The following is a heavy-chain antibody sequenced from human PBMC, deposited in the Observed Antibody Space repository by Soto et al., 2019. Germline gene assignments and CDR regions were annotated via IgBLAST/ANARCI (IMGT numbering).Heavy chain of an antibody. CDR2: IYYSGST. CDR1: GGSISSGGYY. D-gene: IGHD3-10*01. V-gene: IGHV4-31*03. J-gene: IGHJ4*02. CDR3: ARGSITMVRGVIHNPLDY. Sequence: QVQLQESGPGLVKPSQTLSLTCTVSGGSISSGGYYWSWIRQHPGKGLEWIGYIYYSGSTYYNPSRKSRVTISVDTSKNQFSLKLSSVTAADTAVYYCARGSITMVRGVIHNPLDYWGQGTLVTVSS.